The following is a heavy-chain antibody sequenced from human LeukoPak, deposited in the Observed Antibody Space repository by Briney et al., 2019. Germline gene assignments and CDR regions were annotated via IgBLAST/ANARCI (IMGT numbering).Heavy chain of an antibody. D-gene: IGHD6-13*01. V-gene: IGHV3-74*01. CDR2: INSDGINT. J-gene: IGHJ6*03. CDR1: GFTFSNYW. Sequence: GGSLRLSCAASGFTFSNYWMHWVRQAPGKGLVWVSRINSDGINTSYADSVKGRFTISRDNAKNTLNLQMNSLRAEDTAVYYCAREDSSSWYRGLGFAGYYYYMDVWGKGTTVTISS. CDR3: AREDSSSWYRGLGFAGYYYYMDV.